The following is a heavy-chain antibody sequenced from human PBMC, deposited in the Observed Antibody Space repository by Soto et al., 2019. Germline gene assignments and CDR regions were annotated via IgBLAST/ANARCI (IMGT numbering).Heavy chain of an antibody. V-gene: IGHV1-8*01. Sequence: QVQLVQSGAEVKKPGASVKVSCKASGYTFTSYDINWVRQATGQGLEWMGWMNPNSGNTGYAQKFQGRITMTRNTYISTAYMELSSLRSEDTAVYYCARGYCSSTSCYWYLDYWGQGTLVTVSS. D-gene: IGHD2-2*01. CDR1: GYTFTSYD. CDR3: ARGYCSSTSCYWYLDY. J-gene: IGHJ4*02. CDR2: MNPNSGNT.